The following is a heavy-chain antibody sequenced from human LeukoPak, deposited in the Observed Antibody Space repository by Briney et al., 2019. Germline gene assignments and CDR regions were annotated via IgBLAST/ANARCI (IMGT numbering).Heavy chain of an antibody. D-gene: IGHD2-8*01. CDR3: ARDATYCTNGVCYTRFDY. V-gene: IGHV3-7*01. J-gene: IGHJ4*02. CDR2: MNLDGSEK. Sequence: GGSLRLSCAASGFTFTSHCMSWVRQAPGKGLEGVARMNLDGSEKYYVDSVKGRFTISRDNAKTSLYLEMNSLRAEDTAVYYCARDATYCTNGVCYTRFDYWGQGTLVTVSS. CDR1: GFTFTSHC.